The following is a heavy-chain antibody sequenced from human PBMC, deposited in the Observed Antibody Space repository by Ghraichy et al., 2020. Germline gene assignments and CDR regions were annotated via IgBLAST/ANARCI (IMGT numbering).Heavy chain of an antibody. Sequence: LSLTCAASGFTFDDYAMHWVRQAPGKGLEWVSLISGDGGSTYYADSVKGRFTISRDNSKNSLYLQMNSLRTEDTALYYCASGAFDIWGQGTMVTVSS. J-gene: IGHJ3*02. CDR1: GFTFDDYA. CDR2: ISGDGGST. CDR3: ASGAFDI. D-gene: IGHD7-27*01. V-gene: IGHV3-43*02.